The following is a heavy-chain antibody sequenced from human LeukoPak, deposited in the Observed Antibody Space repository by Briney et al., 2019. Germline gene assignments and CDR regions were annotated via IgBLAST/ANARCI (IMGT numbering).Heavy chain of an antibody. CDR2: ISGSGGST. J-gene: IGHJ4*02. CDR1: GFTFNNYG. D-gene: IGHD3-3*01. CDR3: AKTPIFGVVIIAPFDY. V-gene: IGHV3-23*01. Sequence: PGGSLRLSCAASGFTFNNYGMSWVRQAPGKGLEWVSAISGSGGSTYYADSVKGRFTISRDNSKNTLYLQMNSLRAEDTAVYYCAKTPIFGVVIIAPFDYWGQGTLVTVSS.